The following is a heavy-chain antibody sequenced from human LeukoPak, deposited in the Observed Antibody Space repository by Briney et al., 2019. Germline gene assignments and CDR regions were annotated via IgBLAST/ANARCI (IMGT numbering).Heavy chain of an antibody. J-gene: IGHJ4*02. CDR3: AREGYCSGGSCYGY. D-gene: IGHD2-15*01. V-gene: IGHV4-39*01. CDR1: GGSISSSSYS. Sequence: PETLSLTCTVSGGSISSSSYSWGWIRQPPGKGLEWIGSIYYSGSTYYNPSLKSRVTISVDTSKNQFSLKLSSVTAADTAVYYCAREGYCSGGSCYGYWGQGTLVTVSS. CDR2: IYYSGST.